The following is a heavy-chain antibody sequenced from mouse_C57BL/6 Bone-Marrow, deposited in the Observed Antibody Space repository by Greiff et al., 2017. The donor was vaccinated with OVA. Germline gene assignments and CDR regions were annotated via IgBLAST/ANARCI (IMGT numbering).Heavy chain of an antibody. J-gene: IGHJ4*01. CDR1: GYTFTSYW. V-gene: IGHV1-53*01. CDR3: ARSWDYGNYGGYAMDY. CDR2: INPSNGGT. D-gene: IGHD2-1*01. Sequence: VQLQQPGTELVKPGASVKLSCKASGYTFTSYWMHWVKQRPGQGLEWIGNINPSNGGTNYNEKFKSKATLTVDKSSSTSYMQLSSLTSEDSAVYYDARSWDYGNYGGYAMDYWGQGTSVTVSS.